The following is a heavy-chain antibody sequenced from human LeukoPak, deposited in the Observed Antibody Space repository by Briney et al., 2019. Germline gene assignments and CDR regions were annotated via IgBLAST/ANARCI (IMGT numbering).Heavy chain of an antibody. V-gene: IGHV4-34*01. Sequence: SETLSLTCAVYGGSFSGYYWSWIRQPPGKGLEWIGEINHSGNTNYNPSLKSRVTISVDTSKNQFSLKLSSVTAADTAVYYCARGYGKFDYWGQGTLVTVSS. CDR2: INHSGNT. CDR3: ARGYGKFDY. D-gene: IGHD4-17*01. CDR1: GGSFSGYY. J-gene: IGHJ4*02.